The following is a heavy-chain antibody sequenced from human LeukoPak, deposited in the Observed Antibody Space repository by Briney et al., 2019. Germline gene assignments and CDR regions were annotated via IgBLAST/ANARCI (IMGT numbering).Heavy chain of an antibody. CDR3: ARDNNLGPDY. V-gene: IGHV1-18*01. J-gene: IGHJ4*02. CDR1: GYTFTSYG. D-gene: IGHD1/OR15-1a*01. CDR2: IMPKSGAT. Sequence: ASVKVSCKASGYTFTSYGISWVRQAPGQGLDWMGWIMPKSGATHYARNFQGRVTLSTDTSITTLYMELTSLASDDTAVYFCARDNNLGPDYWGQGTLVTVSS.